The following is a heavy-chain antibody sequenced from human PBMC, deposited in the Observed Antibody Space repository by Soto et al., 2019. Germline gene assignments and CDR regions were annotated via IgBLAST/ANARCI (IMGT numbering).Heavy chain of an antibody. CDR2: IYFDGITT. Sequence: GGSLRLSCTASGFTFNTHWMHWVRQAPGKWLVWVSRIYFDGITTNYADSVKGRLTVSRDNAKNTVYLHVNTPRDEDTAVYYCARGGAMGVDYWGQGTLVTVSS. D-gene: IGHD1-26*01. CDR3: ARGGAMGVDY. J-gene: IGHJ4*02. V-gene: IGHV3-74*01. CDR1: GFTFNTHW.